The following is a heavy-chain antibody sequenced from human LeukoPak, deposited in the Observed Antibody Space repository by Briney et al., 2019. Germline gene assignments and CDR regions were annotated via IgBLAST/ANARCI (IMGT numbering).Heavy chain of an antibody. Sequence: GGSLRLSCAASGFTFSNSAMSWVRQAPGKGLEWVSTLSGSGITTYCADSVKGRFTISRDNSKNTLYLQMNSLRAEDTAVYYCAKGIYSSGWSYFDYWGHGTLVTVSS. D-gene: IGHD6-19*01. CDR2: LSGSGITT. J-gene: IGHJ4*01. V-gene: IGHV3-23*01. CDR3: AKGIYSSGWSYFDY. CDR1: GFTFSNSA.